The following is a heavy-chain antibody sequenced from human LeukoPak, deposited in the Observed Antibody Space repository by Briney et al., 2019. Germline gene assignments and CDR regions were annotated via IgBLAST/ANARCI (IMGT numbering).Heavy chain of an antibody. V-gene: IGHV3-23*01. J-gene: IGHJ4*02. CDR2: ISGSGGST. D-gene: IGHD3-9*01. Sequence: GGSLRLSCAASGFTFSSYAMSWVRQAPGKGLEWVSAISGSGGSTYYADSVKGRFTISRDNSKNTLYLQMNSQRAEDTAVYYCAKGAYYDILTGYYYFDYWGQGTLVTVSS. CDR3: AKGAYYDILTGYYYFDY. CDR1: GFTFSSYA.